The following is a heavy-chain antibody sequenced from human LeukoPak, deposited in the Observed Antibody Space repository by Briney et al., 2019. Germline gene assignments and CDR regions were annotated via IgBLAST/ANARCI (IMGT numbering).Heavy chain of an antibody. V-gene: IGHV4-59*01. D-gene: IGHD1-1*01. CDR2: IYYSGST. Sequence: PSETLCVTCAVSGVSISSYYWSWIRQPRGKGLEWIGYIYYSGSTNYNPSLKGRVTISVDTSKNQFSLKLSSVTAADTAVYYWAKSSTTTMRYGMDVWGQGTTVTVSS. CDR3: AKSSTTTMRYGMDV. J-gene: IGHJ6*02. CDR1: GVSISSYY.